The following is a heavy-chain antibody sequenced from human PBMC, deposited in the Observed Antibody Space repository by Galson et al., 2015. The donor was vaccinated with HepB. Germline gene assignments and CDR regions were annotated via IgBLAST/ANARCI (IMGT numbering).Heavy chain of an antibody. CDR3: AQLGTGY. Sequence: SLRLSCAASGFSVTSNYMNWVRQAPGKGLEWVSTIYGGHNKKHADPAEGRFIILREDSKNTLYLQMDSLRADDTAVYYCAQLGTGYWGQGTLVTVSS. D-gene: IGHD7-27*01. CDR1: GFSVTSNY. J-gene: IGHJ4*02. CDR2: IYGGHNK. V-gene: IGHV3-53*01.